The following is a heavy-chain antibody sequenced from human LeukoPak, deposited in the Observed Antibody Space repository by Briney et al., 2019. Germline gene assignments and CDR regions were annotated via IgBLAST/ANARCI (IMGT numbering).Heavy chain of an antibody. CDR2: IYYSGST. D-gene: IGHD3-9*01. CDR3: ARHLLYYDVLTGYAPAEY. Sequence: SETLSLTCTVSGGSITNSSYYWGWIRQPPGKGLEWIGSIYYSGSTYYNPSLKSRGTISVDTSKKQFSLKLSSVTAADTAVYYCARHLLYYDVLTGYAPAEYWGQGTLVTVSS. CDR1: GGSITNSSYY. V-gene: IGHV4-39*01. J-gene: IGHJ4*02.